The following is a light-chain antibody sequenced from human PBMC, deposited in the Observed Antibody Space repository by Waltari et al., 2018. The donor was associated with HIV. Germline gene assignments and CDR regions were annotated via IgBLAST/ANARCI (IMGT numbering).Light chain of an antibody. Sequence: SVLTQPPSASGTPGQRVTISCSGSSSNRGRYYVFWYRQVPGTAPKLLLYRNDQRPSGVPDRFSGSTSGTSASLAISGLRPEDEADYYCATWDDSLSGVLFGGGTKLTVL. CDR1: SSNRGRYY. CDR3: ATWDDSLSGVL. J-gene: IGLJ2*01. V-gene: IGLV1-47*01. CDR2: RND.